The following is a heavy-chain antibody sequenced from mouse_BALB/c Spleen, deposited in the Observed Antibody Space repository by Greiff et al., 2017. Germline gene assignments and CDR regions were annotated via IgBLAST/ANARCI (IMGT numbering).Heavy chain of an antibody. J-gene: IGHJ4*01. Sequence: EVMLVESGGGLVKPGGSLKLSCAASGFTFSSYAMSWVRQSPEKRLEWVAEISSGGSYTYYPDTVTGRFTISRDNAKNTLYLEMSSLRSEDTAMYYCARDPHYRYLYAMDYWGQGTSVTVSS. CDR1: GFTFSSYA. D-gene: IGHD2-14*01. CDR3: ARDPHYRYLYAMDY. CDR2: ISSGGSYT. V-gene: IGHV5-9-4*01.